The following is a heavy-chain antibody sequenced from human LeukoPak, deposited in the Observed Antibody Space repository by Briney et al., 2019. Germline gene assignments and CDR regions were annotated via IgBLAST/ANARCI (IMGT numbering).Heavy chain of an antibody. V-gene: IGHV4-30-2*01. D-gene: IGHD6-13*01. CDR1: GGSISSGGYY. J-gene: IGHJ5*02. Sequence: SQTLSLTCTVSGGSISSGGYYWSWIRQPPGKGLEWIGYIYHSGSTYYNPSLKSRVTISVDRSKNQFSLKLSSVTAADTAVYYCARDYSSSWYGTRYRFDPWGQGTLVTVSS. CDR3: ARDYSSSWYGTRYRFDP. CDR2: IYHSGST.